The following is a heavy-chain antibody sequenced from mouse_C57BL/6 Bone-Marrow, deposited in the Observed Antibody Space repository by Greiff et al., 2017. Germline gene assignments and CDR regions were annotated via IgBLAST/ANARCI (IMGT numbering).Heavy chain of an antibody. V-gene: IGHV14-4*01. CDR1: GFNITDDY. Sequence: VQLQQPGAELVRPGASVKLSCTASGFNITDDYMHWVKQRPEQGLEWIGWIAPENGDTESASKFQGKATITADTSSNTAYLQLSSLTSEDTAVDYCTTGYDGPWFAYWGQGTLVTVSA. CDR3: TTGYDGPWFAY. J-gene: IGHJ3*01. D-gene: IGHD2-12*01. CDR2: IAPENGDT.